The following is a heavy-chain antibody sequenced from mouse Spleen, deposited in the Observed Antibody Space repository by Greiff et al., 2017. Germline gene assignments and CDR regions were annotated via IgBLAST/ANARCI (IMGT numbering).Heavy chain of an antibody. CDR1: GYTFTSYW. CDR3: ARPAYYSNWWYFDV. CDR2: IDPSDSET. Sequence: QVQLQQPGAELVRPGSSVKLSCKASGYTFTSYWMHWVKQRPLQGLEWIGNIDPSDSETHYNQKFKDKATLTVDKSSSTAYMQLSSLTSEDSAVYFCARPAYYSNWWYFDVWGTGTTVTVSS. D-gene: IGHD2-5*01. J-gene: IGHJ1*03. V-gene: IGHV1-52*01.